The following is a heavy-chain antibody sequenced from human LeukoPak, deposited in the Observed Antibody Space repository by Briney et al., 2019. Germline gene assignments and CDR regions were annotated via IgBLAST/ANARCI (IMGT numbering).Heavy chain of an antibody. D-gene: IGHD3-22*01. CDR1: GYTFTSYD. CDR3: ARGVRRARTEDYESSGYFPADY. CDR2: MNPNTGNA. Sequence: ASVKVSCKASGYTFTSYDINWVRQATGQGLEWMGWMNPNTGNAGYPRKFQSRVTMTRNTSMSTAYMELSSLTSEDTAVYYCARGVRRARTEDYESSGYFPADYWGQGTLVTVSS. V-gene: IGHV1-8*01. J-gene: IGHJ4*02.